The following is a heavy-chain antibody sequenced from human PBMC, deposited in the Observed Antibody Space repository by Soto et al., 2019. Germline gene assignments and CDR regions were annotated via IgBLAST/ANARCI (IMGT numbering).Heavy chain of an antibody. J-gene: IGHJ6*02. CDR2: IYYSGST. CDR3: AREAPGYYGMDV. CDR1: GGSISSGDYY. D-gene: IGHD3-10*01. V-gene: IGHV4-30-4*01. Sequence: QVQLQESGPGLVKPSQTLSLTCTVSGGSISSGDYYWSWIRQPPGKGLGWIGYIYYSGSTYYNPALKCRVTRSVASSKNQFSLKLSSVTAADTAVYYCAREAPGYYGMDVWGQGTTVTVSS.